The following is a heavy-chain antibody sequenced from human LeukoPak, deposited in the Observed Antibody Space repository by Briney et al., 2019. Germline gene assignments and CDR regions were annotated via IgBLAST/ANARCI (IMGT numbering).Heavy chain of an antibody. Sequence: GASVKVSCKASGYTFTSYDINWVRQATGQGLEWMGWINPNSGGTNYAQKSQGRVTMTRDTSISTAYMELSRLRSDDTAVYYCARVPADGANGTPMGDAFDIWGQGTMVTVSS. V-gene: IGHV1-2*02. CDR1: GYTFTSYD. CDR3: ARVPADGANGTPMGDAFDI. D-gene: IGHD4/OR15-4a*01. CDR2: INPNSGGT. J-gene: IGHJ3*02.